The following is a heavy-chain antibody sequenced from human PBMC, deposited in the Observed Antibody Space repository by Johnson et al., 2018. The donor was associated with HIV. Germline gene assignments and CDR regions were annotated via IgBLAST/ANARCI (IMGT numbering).Heavy chain of an antibody. CDR1: GFTFSSHW. J-gene: IGHJ3*02. CDR2: INSDWSST. Sequence: VQLVESGGGLVQPGGSLRLSCAASGFTFSSHWMHWVRQPPGKGLVWVSRINSDWSSTSYADSVKGRFTISRDNAKNTLYLQMNSLRVEDTAVYYCARAIDQGYSSGWSSDVYDIWGQGTMVTVSA. V-gene: IGHV3-74*02. D-gene: IGHD6-19*01. CDR3: ARAIDQGYSSGWSSDVYDI.